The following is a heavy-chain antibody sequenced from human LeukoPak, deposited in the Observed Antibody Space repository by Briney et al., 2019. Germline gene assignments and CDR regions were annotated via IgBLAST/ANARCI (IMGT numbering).Heavy chain of an antibody. CDR3: AREGFIGAFDI. CDR2: IYSGGST. CDR1: GFTVSSNY. V-gene: IGHV3-53*04. J-gene: IGHJ3*02. D-gene: IGHD1-26*01. Sequence: GGSLRLSCAASGFTVSSNYMSWVRQAPGKGLEWVSVIYSGGSTYYADSVKGRFTISRHNSKNTLYLQMNSLRAEDTAVYYCAREGFIGAFDIWGQGTMVTVSP.